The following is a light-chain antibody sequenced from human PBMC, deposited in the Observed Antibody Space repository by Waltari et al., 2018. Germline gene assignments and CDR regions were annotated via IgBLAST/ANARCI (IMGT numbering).Light chain of an antibody. CDR2: DVS. CDR1: SSDVGGYNY. Sequence: QSALTQPASVSGSPGQSIAISCTGTSSDVGGYNYVSWYQQHPGKAPKLMIYDVSNRPPGVSNRFSGSTSGNTASLTISGLQAEDEADYYCSSYTSSSSVVFGGGTKLTVL. J-gene: IGLJ2*01. CDR3: SSYTSSSSVV. V-gene: IGLV2-14*03.